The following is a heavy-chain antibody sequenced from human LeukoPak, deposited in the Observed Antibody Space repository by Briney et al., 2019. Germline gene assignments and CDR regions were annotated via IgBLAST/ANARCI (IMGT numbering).Heavy chain of an antibody. CDR3: ARNAVEQHLAYFDY. CDR1: GGSFSDYY. Sequence: SETLSLTCAVYGGSFSDYYWSWIRQPPGKGLEWIGEINHSGSGSTNYNPSLKSRVTISVDTSKNQFSLKLSSVTAADTAVYYCARNAVEQHLAYFDYWGQGTLVTVSS. CDR2: INHSGSGST. J-gene: IGHJ4*02. D-gene: IGHD6-13*01. V-gene: IGHV4-34*01.